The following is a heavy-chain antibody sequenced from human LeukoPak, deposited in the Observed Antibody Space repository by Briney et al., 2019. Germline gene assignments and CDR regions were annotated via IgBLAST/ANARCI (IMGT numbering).Heavy chain of an antibody. Sequence: SVKVSCKASGGTFSSYAISWVRQAPGQGLEWMGGIIPIFGTANYAQKFQGRVTITADESTSTAYMELSSLRSEDTAVYYCARSDTIFGVVTPRPNAFDIWGQGTMVTVSS. J-gene: IGHJ3*02. D-gene: IGHD3-3*01. CDR3: ARSDTIFGVVTPRPNAFDI. CDR1: GGTFSSYA. V-gene: IGHV1-69*13. CDR2: IIPIFGTA.